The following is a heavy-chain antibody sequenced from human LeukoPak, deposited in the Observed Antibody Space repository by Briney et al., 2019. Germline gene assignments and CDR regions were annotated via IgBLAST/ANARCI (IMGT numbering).Heavy chain of an antibody. Sequence: PGTSLRLSCVASGFTFNRYAIHWVRQAPGKGLEWVAVISYDGNEQCGGVNQYYTDSVKGRFTISRDNSKNTVYLQMNSLRPEDTGVYFCARDGASGSGSNWAVNWFDPWGQGTLVTVSS. V-gene: IGHV3-30*04. D-gene: IGHD3-10*01. CDR1: GFTFNRYA. J-gene: IGHJ5*02. CDR3: ARDGASGSGSNWAVNWFDP. CDR2: ISYDGNEQCGGVNQ.